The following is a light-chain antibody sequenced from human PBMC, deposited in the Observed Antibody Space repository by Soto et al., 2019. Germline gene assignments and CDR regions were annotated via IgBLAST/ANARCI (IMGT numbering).Light chain of an antibody. V-gene: IGLV2-11*01. CDR1: SSDVGGYNY. CDR2: DVT. J-gene: IGLJ1*01. Sequence: QSALTQPRSVSGSPGQSVTISCTGTSSDVGGYNYVSWYQQHPGKAPKLIMYDVTKRPSGVPDRFSGSKSGNTASLTISGLQAEDEADYYCCSYAGSYTHVFGTGTKSPS. CDR3: CSYAGSYTHV.